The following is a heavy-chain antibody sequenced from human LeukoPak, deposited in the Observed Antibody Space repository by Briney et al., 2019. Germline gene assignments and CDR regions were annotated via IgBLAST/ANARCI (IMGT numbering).Heavy chain of an antibody. D-gene: IGHD5-18*01. CDR2: IIGSGGST. V-gene: IGHV3-23*01. Sequence: GGSLRLSCAASGFTFSSYAMSWVRQAPGKGLEGVSAIIGSGGSTYYAESVKGRVTISRDTSKHTLYLQMNSLRAEDTAVYYCAKRKRRGYSYGFRDPFDIWGQGTMVTVSS. CDR3: AKRKRRGYSYGFRDPFDI. CDR1: GFTFSSYA. J-gene: IGHJ3*02.